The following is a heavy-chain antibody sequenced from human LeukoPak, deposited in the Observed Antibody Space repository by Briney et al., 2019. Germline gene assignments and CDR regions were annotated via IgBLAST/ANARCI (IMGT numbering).Heavy chain of an antibody. CDR1: GITFNRYW. D-gene: IGHD6-13*01. Sequence: GGSLRLSCVASGITFNRYWMSWVRQAPGKGLEWVANIQQDGSEKYYVDSVKGRFTISRDNAKNSLYLQMNSLRAEDTAVYYCARGGSSWLNNWFDPWGQGTLVTVSS. CDR2: IQQDGSEK. J-gene: IGHJ5*02. V-gene: IGHV3-7*01. CDR3: ARGGSSWLNNWFDP.